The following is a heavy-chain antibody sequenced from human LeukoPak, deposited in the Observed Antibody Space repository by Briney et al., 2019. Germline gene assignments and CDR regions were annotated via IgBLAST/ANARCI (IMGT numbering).Heavy chain of an antibody. CDR1: GLTLNNQA. CDR3: AKIRYGTCKYYDY. V-gene: IGHV3-30*04. D-gene: IGHD3-9*01. Sequence: GGSLTLSWAPSGLTLNNQAMHWVSHAPGRGLEWLAVISYDAGNSYYTYSVKGRFTITRDNSKTTLSLQMNILRTEDAAVDYCAKIRYGTCKYYDYWGQGTLVTVSS. J-gene: IGHJ4*02. CDR2: ISYDAGNS.